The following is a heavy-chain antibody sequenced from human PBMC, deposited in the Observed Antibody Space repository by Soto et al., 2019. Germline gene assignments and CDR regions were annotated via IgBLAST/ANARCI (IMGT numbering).Heavy chain of an antibody. CDR3: ARGQGESRPDF. Sequence: ASVKVSCKPSGYTFITYYLHWVRQAHGHGLEWMGWINPNTGATGYSQKFQGRVTMTRDTSISTAYMELTGLRPDDTAIYFCARGQGESRPDFWGQGTLVTVSS. D-gene: IGHD1-26*01. CDR2: INPNTGAT. V-gene: IGHV1-2*02. J-gene: IGHJ4*02. CDR1: GYTFITYY.